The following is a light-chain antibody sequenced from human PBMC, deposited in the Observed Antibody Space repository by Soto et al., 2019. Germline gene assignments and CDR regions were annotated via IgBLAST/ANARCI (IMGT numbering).Light chain of an antibody. CDR2: AAS. CDR1: QGISNY. Sequence: DIQMTQSPSSLSASVGDRVTITCRASQGISNYLAWYQQKPGKVPKLLIYAASTLQSGVPSRFSGSGSGTDFTLTISSLQPEDVATYYCQKYNSAPPETCGQGTKVEIK. V-gene: IGKV1-27*01. CDR3: QKYNSAPPET. J-gene: IGKJ1*01.